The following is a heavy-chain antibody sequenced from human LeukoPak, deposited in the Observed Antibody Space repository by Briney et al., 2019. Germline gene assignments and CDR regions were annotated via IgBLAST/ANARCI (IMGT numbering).Heavy chain of an antibody. J-gene: IGHJ4*02. CDR3: ARGRTGSYYDFWSGSGDFDY. Sequence: ASVKVSCKASGYTFTSYDINWVRQATGQGLEWMGWMNPNSGNTGYAQKFQGGVTMTRNTSISTAYMELSSLRSEDTAVYYCARGRTGSYYDFWSGSGDFDYWGQGTLVTVSS. CDR1: GYTFTSYD. D-gene: IGHD3-3*01. V-gene: IGHV1-8*01. CDR2: MNPNSGNT.